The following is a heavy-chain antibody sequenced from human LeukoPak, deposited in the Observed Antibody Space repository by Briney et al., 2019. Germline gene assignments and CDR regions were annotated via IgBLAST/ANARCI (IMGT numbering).Heavy chain of an antibody. Sequence: ASVTVSCKASGYTFTSYDINWVRQATGQGLEWMGWMNPNSGNTGYAQKFQGRVTMTRNTSISTAYMELSSLRSEDTAVYYCARVGPSSGYYSLDYWGQGTLVTVSS. D-gene: IGHD3-22*01. CDR1: GYTFTSYD. J-gene: IGHJ4*02. CDR3: ARVGPSSGYYSLDY. CDR2: MNPNSGNT. V-gene: IGHV1-8*01.